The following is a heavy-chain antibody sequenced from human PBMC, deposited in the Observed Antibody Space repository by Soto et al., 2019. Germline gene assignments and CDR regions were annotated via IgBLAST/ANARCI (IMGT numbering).Heavy chain of an antibody. CDR1: GFTAGTNH. CDR2: IYSSGSA. V-gene: IGHV3-53*01. J-gene: IGHJ4*02. D-gene: IGHD5-12*01. CDR3: ARGFNWLDY. Sequence: GGSLRLSCAASGFTAGTNHLTRVRQSPGKGLEWVSVIYSSGSAYYADSVKGRSTISRDNSKNTLYLQMNSLRAEDTAVYYCARGFNWLDYWGQGTLVTVSS.